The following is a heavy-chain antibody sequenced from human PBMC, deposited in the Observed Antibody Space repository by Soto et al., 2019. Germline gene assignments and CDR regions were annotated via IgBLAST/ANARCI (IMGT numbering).Heavy chain of an antibody. J-gene: IGHJ3*02. CDR2: IVVGSGNT. D-gene: IGHD5-12*01. Sequence: SVKLSFKASGFTFTSSAMQWVRQARGQRLEWIGWIVVGSGNTNYAQKFQERVTITRDMSTSTAYMKLSSLRSEDTAVYYCAALRGYSGYESLSGAFDIWGQGTMVNVSS. CDR1: GFTFTSSA. CDR3: AALRGYSGYESLSGAFDI. V-gene: IGHV1-58*02.